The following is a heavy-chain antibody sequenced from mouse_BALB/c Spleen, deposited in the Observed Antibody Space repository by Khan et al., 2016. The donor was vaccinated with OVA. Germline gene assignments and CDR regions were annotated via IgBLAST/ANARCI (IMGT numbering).Heavy chain of an antibody. D-gene: IGHD2-5*01. CDR3: AIVSSYWYVDV. CDR1: GYTFTNYR. V-gene: IGHV9-1*02. J-gene: IGHJ1*01. Sequence: QIQLVQSGPELKKPGETVKISCKASGYTFTNYRMNWMKQAPVKGLKWMGWINTYTGEPTYGDDFKGRFAFFLETSASTAYLQLNNLKNEDMATYYYAIVSSYWYVDVWGAGTTDTVSS. CDR2: INTYTGEP.